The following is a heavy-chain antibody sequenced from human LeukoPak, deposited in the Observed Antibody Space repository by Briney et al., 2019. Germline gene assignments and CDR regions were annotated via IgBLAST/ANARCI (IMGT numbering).Heavy chain of an antibody. CDR1: GFTFGNSW. D-gene: IGHD1-14*01. J-gene: IGHJ3*01. CDR2: INADGSTA. Sequence: GGSLRLSCAASGFTFGNSWVHWVRQAPGKGLVWVSLINADGSTATYADSVKGRFTISRDNARNTLSLQMNSLTIEDTAVYYCVVIVEPPDSDGFDVWGQGTMITVSS. CDR3: VVIVEPPDSDGFDV. V-gene: IGHV3-74*01.